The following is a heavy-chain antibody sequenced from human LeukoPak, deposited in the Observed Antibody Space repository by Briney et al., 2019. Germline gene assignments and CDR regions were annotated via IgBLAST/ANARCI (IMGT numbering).Heavy chain of an antibody. J-gene: IGHJ5*02. Sequence: ASVKVSCKASGYTFTGYYMHWVRQAPGQGLEWMGWINPNSGGTNYAQKFQGWVTMTRDTSISTAYMELSRLRSGDTAVYYCARERRTYSGSHRPPNWFDPWGQGTLVTVSS. D-gene: IGHD1-26*01. CDR2: INPNSGGT. CDR1: GYTFTGYY. CDR3: ARERRTYSGSHRPPNWFDP. V-gene: IGHV1-2*04.